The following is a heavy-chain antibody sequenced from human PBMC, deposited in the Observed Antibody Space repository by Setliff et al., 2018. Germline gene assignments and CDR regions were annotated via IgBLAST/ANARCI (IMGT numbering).Heavy chain of an antibody. CDR3: ATHYYGSGIFDY. J-gene: IGHJ4*02. D-gene: IGHD3-10*01. CDR1: GYTFTNYG. Sequence: ASVKVSCKASGYTFTNYGISWVRQAPGQGLEWMGWISVYNGNTNYAQKLQGRVTMTTDTSTSTAYMELRSLRSDDTAVYYCATHYYGSGIFDYWGQRTLVTVSS. V-gene: IGHV1-18*01. CDR2: ISVYNGNT.